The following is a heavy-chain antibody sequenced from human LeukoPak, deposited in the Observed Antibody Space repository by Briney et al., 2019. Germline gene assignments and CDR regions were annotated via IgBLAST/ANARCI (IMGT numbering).Heavy chain of an antibody. CDR3: AKGTAAAANRNWFDT. J-gene: IGHJ5*02. Sequence: GGSLRLSCAASGFTFSSYAMNWVRQAPGKGLEWVSPITESGAGTYYADSVKGRFTISRDNPKNTLYLQMNSLRAEDTTVYYCAKGTAAAANRNWFDTWGQGILVTVSS. V-gene: IGHV3-23*01. CDR1: GFTFSSYA. CDR2: ITESGAGT. D-gene: IGHD6-13*01.